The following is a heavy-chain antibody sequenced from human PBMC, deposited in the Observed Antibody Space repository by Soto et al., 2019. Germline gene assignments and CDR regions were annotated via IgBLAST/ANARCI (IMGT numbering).Heavy chain of an antibody. D-gene: IGHD2-21*02. CDR1: GGSISSGDYY. CDR2: IYYSGST. Sequence: SETLSLTCTVSGGSISSGDYYWSWIRQPPGKGLEWIGYIYYSGSTYYNPSLKSRVTISVDTSKNQFSPDLTSVTAADTAVYYCARFRGTAILDYWGQGTLVTVSS. CDR3: ARFRGTAILDY. V-gene: IGHV4-30-4*01. J-gene: IGHJ4*02.